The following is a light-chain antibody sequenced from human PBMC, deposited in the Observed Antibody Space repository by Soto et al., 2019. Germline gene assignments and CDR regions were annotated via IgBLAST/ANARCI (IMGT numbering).Light chain of an antibody. CDR2: KAS. Sequence: DIPMTQSPSTLSASVGDRVTITCRASQSISSWLAWYHQKPGKAPKLLIYKASSLESGVPSRFSGGGSGTEFTLTISSLQPDDLATYYCQQYNSSPFTFGPGTKVDIK. CDR1: QSISSW. V-gene: IGKV1-5*03. CDR3: QQYNSSPFT. J-gene: IGKJ3*01.